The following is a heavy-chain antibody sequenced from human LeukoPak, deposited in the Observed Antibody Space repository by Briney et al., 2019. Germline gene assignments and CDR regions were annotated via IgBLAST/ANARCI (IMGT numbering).Heavy chain of an antibody. D-gene: IGHD5-12*01. J-gene: IGHJ6*03. Sequence: PGGSLRLSCAASGFIFSSYGMSWVRQAPGKGREWVSAKSWSWGSTHYADSVKGRFTISRDISKNTLYVQSKSVRRDDTAVYYCAKDGWLRSYYYYMDVWGKGTTVTISS. V-gene: IGHV3-23*01. CDR1: GFIFSSYG. CDR3: AKDGWLRSYYYYMDV. CDR2: KSWSWGST.